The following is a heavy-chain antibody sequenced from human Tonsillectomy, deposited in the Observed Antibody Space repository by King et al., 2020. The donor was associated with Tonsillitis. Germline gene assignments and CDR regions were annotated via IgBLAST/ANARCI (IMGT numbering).Heavy chain of an antibody. J-gene: IGHJ1*01. D-gene: IGHD3-10*02. Sequence: VQLQESGPGLAKPSQTLSLTCFVSGASLSSDGYFWSWIRQHPGKGLEWLGYIYYTGSTFYNPSLKSRITMSIETSKRRFSLNLSSVTAADTAVYYCASATCSIAPCPRPEFFQQWGRGTLVSVSS. CDR3: ASATCSIAPCPRPEFFQQ. CDR2: IYYTGST. V-gene: IGHV4-31*03. CDR1: GASLSSDGYF.